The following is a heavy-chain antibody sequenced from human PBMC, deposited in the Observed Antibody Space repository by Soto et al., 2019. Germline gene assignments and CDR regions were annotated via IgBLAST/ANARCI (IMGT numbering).Heavy chain of an antibody. CDR2: IYYGVST. CDR3: ARDQSGTYAFEH. D-gene: IGHD1-26*01. J-gene: IGHJ1*01. CDR1: GGSVSGSNY. Sequence: QVQLQESGPGLVKPSETLSLNCTVSGGSVSGSNYWSWIRQSPGKGLEWIGYIYYGVSTNYGPSLKSRATISVDTSKNQFSLRLTSVTAADTAVYYCARDQSGTYAFEHWGRGTLVTVSS. V-gene: IGHV4-61*01.